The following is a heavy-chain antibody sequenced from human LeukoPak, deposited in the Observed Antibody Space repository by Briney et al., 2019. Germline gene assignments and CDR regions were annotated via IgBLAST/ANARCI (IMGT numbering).Heavy chain of an antibody. CDR2: ISGSGGST. CDR3: AKVGYYVDNWFDP. CDR1: GFTFSSYA. Sequence: GGSLRLSCVGSGFTFSSYAMSWVRQAPGKGLEWVSAISGSGGSTYYADSVKGRFTISRDNSKNTLYLQMNSLRAEDTAVYYCAKVGYYVDNWFDPWGQGTLVTVSS. J-gene: IGHJ5*02. D-gene: IGHD3-10*02. V-gene: IGHV3-23*01.